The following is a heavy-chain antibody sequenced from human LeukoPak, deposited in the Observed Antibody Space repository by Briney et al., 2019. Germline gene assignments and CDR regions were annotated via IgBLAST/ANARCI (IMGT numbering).Heavy chain of an antibody. J-gene: IGHJ4*02. CDR2: VHHSGSS. CDR1: GASFTDYY. D-gene: IGHD7-27*01. Sequence: SETLSLTCSISGASFTDYYWSWVRQPPGKAPEWIGYVHHSGSSNFDPSRVTISVDTTKNQLSLKLRSVTAADTAVYHCTRGHWALDRWSQGTLVTVSS. V-gene: IGHV4-59*12. CDR3: TRGHWALDR.